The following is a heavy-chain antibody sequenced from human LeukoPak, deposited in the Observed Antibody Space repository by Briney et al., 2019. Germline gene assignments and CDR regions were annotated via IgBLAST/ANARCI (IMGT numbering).Heavy chain of an antibody. V-gene: IGHV4-38-2*02. CDR2: IYHSGST. CDR1: GYSISSGYY. Sequence: SETLSLTCTVSGYSISSGYYWGWIRQPPGKGLEWIGSIYHSGSTYYNPSLKSRVTISVDTSKNQFSLKLSSVTAADTAVYYCARPWPDYFDYWGQGTLVTVSS. D-gene: IGHD5-12*01. J-gene: IGHJ4*02. CDR3: ARPWPDYFDY.